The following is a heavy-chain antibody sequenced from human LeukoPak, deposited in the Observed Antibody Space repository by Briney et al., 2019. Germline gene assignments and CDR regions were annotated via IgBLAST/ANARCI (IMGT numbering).Heavy chain of an antibody. CDR1: GYNFANYW. CDR3: ARLSSSWPYYFDY. J-gene: IGHJ4*02. Sequence: GESLKISCKGSGYNFANYWIGWVRQVPGKGLEWMGIIYPGDSDTKYSPSFQGQVTISADKAISTAYLQWSSLKASDTAMYYCARLSSSWPYYFDYWGQGPWSPSPQ. CDR2: IYPGDSDT. V-gene: IGHV5-51*01. D-gene: IGHD6-13*01.